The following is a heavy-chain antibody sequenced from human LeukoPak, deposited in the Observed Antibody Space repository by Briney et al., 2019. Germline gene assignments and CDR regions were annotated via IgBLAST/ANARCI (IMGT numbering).Heavy chain of an antibody. CDR1: GYTFTRYY. D-gene: IGHD6-19*01. CDR2: INPSGGST. CDR3: ARDWKQGRGWFFDY. V-gene: IGHV1-46*01. J-gene: IGHJ4*02. Sequence: ASVKVSCKASGYTFTRYYMHWLRPAPGQGLAWMGIINPSGGSTSYAQKFQGRVTMTRDTSTSTVYMELSSLRSEDTAVYYCARDWKQGRGWFFDYWVQGSLVGVSS.